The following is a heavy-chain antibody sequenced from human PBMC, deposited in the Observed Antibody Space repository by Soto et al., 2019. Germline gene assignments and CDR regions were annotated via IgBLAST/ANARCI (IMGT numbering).Heavy chain of an antibody. CDR1: GGTFSSYA. Sequence: QVQLVQSGAEVKKPGSSVKVSCKASGGTFSSYAISWVRQAPGQGLEWMGGIIPIFGTANYAQKLQGRVKITADKTRSTAYMELSSLRSEDTAVYYCARDRADYAYYFDYWGQGTLVTVSS. J-gene: IGHJ4*02. CDR3: ARDRADYAYYFDY. V-gene: IGHV1-69*06. CDR2: IIPIFGTA. D-gene: IGHD4-17*01.